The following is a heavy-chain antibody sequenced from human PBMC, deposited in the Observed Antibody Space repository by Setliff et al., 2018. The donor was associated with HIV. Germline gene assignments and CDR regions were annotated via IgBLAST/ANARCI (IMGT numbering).Heavy chain of an antibody. CDR1: GYSFTSYW. Sequence: GESLKISCKGSGYSFTSYWIAWLRQMPGKGLECMGIIYPGDSDTRYSPSFQGQVTISGDKSISTAYLQWSSLKSSATAMYYCARHGQYGSGSYYNRPFDFWGQGTLVTVSS. CDR3: ARHGQYGSGSYYNRPFDF. V-gene: IGHV5-51*01. D-gene: IGHD3-10*01. CDR2: IYPGDSDT. J-gene: IGHJ4*02.